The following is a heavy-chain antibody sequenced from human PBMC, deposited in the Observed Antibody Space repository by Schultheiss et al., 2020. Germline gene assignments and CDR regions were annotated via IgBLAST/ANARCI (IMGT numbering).Heavy chain of an antibody. Sequence: ASVKVSCKASGYTVTDYFIHWVRQAPGQGLEWMGWINPNSGDTKYAQRFQGRVTVTRDTSITTAYMELGSLRSDDTAVFYCARGRNYEPNFDYWGQGTQVTVSS. CDR2: INPNSGDT. CDR3: ARGRNYEPNFDY. J-gene: IGHJ4*02. CDR1: GYTVTDYF. V-gene: IGHV1-2*02. D-gene: IGHD3-3*01.